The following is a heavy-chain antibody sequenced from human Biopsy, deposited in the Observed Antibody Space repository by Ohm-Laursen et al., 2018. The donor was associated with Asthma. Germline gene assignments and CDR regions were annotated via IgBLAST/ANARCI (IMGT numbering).Heavy chain of an antibody. CDR3: ARHWDWGSFFDY. V-gene: IGHV1-3*01. D-gene: IGHD7-27*01. CDR2: INAGNGNT. CDR1: GYTFINYA. J-gene: IGHJ4*02. Sequence: GESLRISCKASGYTFINYAIHWVRQAPGQRLEWMGWINAGNGNTKYSQKFQGRVTISRDTSASTAYMDLSSLRSEDTAVYYCARHWDWGSFFDYWGQGTPVTVSS.